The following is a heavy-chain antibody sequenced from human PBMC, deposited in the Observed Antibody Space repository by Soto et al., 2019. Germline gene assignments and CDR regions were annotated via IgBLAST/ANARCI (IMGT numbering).Heavy chain of an antibody. CDR2: ISYDGSNK. CDR1: GFTFSSYA. D-gene: IGHD1-26*01. V-gene: IGHV3-30-3*01. CDR3: ARVSRGAGGSGYYFDY. J-gene: IGHJ4*02. Sequence: QVQLVESGGGVVQPGRSLRLSCAASGFTFSSYAMHWVRQAPGNGLEWVAVISYDGSNKYYADSVKGRFTISRDNSKNTLYLQMNSLRAEDTAVYYCARVSRGAGGSGYYFDYWGQGTLVTVSS.